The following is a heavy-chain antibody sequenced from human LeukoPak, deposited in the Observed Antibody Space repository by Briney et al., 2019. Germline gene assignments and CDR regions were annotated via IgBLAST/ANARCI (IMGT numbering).Heavy chain of an antibody. CDR2: IYTGGDT. V-gene: IGHV3-66*02. J-gene: IGHJ4*02. CDR3: ARGYTYDRGDYFDS. CDR1: GFTVSSNY. Sequence: GGSLRLSCAASGFTVSSNYMSWVRQAPGKGLEWVSVIYTGGDTYYADSVKGRFTISRDTSKNTLYLQMNSLRGEDTAVYYCARGYTYDRGDYFDSWGQGTLVTVSS. D-gene: IGHD5-18*01.